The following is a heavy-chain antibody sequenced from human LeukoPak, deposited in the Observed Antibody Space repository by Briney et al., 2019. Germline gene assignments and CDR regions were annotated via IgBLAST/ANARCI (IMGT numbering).Heavy chain of an antibody. CDR3: ARDLRYSSGWSASGMDV. J-gene: IGHJ6*03. V-gene: IGHV1-2*02. CDR1: GYSFNNYG. Sequence: ASVRVSCKASGYSFNNYGISWVRQAPGQGLEWMGWINPNSGGTNYAQKFQGRVTMTRDTSISTAYMDLRSLRSDDTAVYYCARDLRYSSGWSASGMDVWGKGTTVTISS. CDR2: INPNSGGT. D-gene: IGHD6-19*01.